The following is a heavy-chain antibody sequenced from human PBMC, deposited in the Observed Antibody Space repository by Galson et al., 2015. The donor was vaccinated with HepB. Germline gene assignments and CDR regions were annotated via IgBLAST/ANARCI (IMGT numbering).Heavy chain of an antibody. J-gene: IGHJ1*01. V-gene: IGHV3-33*01. Sequence: SLRLSCAASGFTFSSYGMHWVRQAPGKGLEWVAVIWYDGSNKYYADSVKGRFTISRDNSKNTLYLQMNSLRAEDTAVYYCAREFGSGWGAEYFQHWGQGTLVTVSS. D-gene: IGHD6-19*01. CDR2: IWYDGSNK. CDR3: AREFGSGWGAEYFQH. CDR1: GFTFSSYG.